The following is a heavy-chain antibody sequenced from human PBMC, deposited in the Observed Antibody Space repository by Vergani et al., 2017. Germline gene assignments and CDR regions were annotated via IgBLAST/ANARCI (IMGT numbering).Heavy chain of an antibody. CDR1: GFTFSTYA. D-gene: IGHD1-26*01. CDR2: LTGGGGST. CDR3: VKDAGSYENFFDA. J-gene: IGHJ4*02. V-gene: IGHV3-23*01. Sequence: EVQLLESGGSLKQPGGSVRLSCAASGFTFSTYAMHWVRQAPGKGLEWVSALTGGGGSTYYADSFKGRFIISRDNSRDTLYLQMNSLRPEDTATYYCVKDAGSYENFFDACGRETMVVISS.